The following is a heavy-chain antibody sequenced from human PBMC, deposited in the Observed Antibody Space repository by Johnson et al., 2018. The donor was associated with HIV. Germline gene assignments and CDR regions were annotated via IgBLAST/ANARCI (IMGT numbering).Heavy chain of an antibody. Sequence: VQLVESGGDLVKPGGSLRLSCAASGFTFSDAWMNWVRQAPGKGLEWVGRLTSKSDGGTLDYAAPVKGRFTISRDGSKNTLYLNMNSLKTEDTGVYYCTTGLYWNDAFNIWGQGTMVSVSS. V-gene: IGHV3-15*01. CDR1: GFTFSDAW. J-gene: IGHJ3*02. D-gene: IGHD1-1*01. CDR2: LTSKSDGGTL. CDR3: TTGLYWNDAFNI.